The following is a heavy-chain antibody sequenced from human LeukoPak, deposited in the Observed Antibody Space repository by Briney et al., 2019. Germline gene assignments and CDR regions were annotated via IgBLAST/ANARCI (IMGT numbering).Heavy chain of an antibody. CDR3: ASPYYYDSSGYSNDAFDI. D-gene: IGHD3-22*01. V-gene: IGHV1-8*01. CDR1: GYTFTSYD. Sequence: ASVKVSCKASGYTFTSYDINWVRQATGQGLEWMGWMNPNSGNTGYAQKFQGRVTMTRNTSISTAYMELSSLRSEDTAVYYCASPYYYDSSGYSNDAFDIWGQGTMVTVSS. J-gene: IGHJ3*02. CDR2: MNPNSGNT.